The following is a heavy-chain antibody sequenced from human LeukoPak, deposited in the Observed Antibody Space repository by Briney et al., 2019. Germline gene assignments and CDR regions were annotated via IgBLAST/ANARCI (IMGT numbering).Heavy chain of an antibody. Sequence: SVKVSCKASGGTFSSYAISWVRQAPGQGLEWMGRIIPIFGTANYAQKFQGRVTITTDESTSTAYMELSSLRSEDTAVYYCARGPCRYYDSSGYRYAFDIWGQGTMVTVSS. D-gene: IGHD3-22*01. V-gene: IGHV1-69*05. CDR2: IIPIFGTA. CDR1: GGTFSSYA. CDR3: ARGPCRYYDSSGYRYAFDI. J-gene: IGHJ3*02.